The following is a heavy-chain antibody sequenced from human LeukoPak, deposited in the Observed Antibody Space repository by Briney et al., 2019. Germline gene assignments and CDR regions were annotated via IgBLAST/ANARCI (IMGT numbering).Heavy chain of an antibody. V-gene: IGHV4-4*07. CDR1: GGSISSYY. CDR3: ARTTAMGNSYYFDY. Sequence: PSETLSPTCTVSGGSISSYYWSWIRQPAGKGLEWIGRIYTSGSTNYNPSLKSRVTMSVDTSKNQFSLKLSSVTAADTAVYYCARTTAMGNSYYFDYWGQGTLVTVSS. D-gene: IGHD5-18*01. J-gene: IGHJ4*02. CDR2: IYTSGST.